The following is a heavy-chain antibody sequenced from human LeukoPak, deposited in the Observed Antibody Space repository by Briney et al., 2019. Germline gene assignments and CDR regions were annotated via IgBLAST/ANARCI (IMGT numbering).Heavy chain of an antibody. D-gene: IGHD5-18*01. V-gene: IGHV4-30-2*01. J-gene: IGHJ4*02. CDR1: GGSISSGGYS. CDR3: ARTPSDTAMVDC. CDR2: IYHSGST. Sequence: SETLSLTCAVSGGSISSGGYSWSWIRQPPGKGLEWIGYIYHSGSTYYNPSLKSRVTISVDTSKNQFSLKLSSVTAADTAVYYCARTPSDTAMVDCWGQGTLVTVSS.